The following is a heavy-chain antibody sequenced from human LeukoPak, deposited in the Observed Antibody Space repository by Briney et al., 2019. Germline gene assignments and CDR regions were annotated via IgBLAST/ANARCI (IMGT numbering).Heavy chain of an antibody. CDR1: GFTFSSSP. CDR2: ISATGGST. J-gene: IGHJ6*02. CDR3: AKDILLVPPLYGMDV. Sequence: GGSLRLSCAASGFTFSSSPMSWVRRAPGKGLEWVSAISATGGSTHYADSVKGRYTISRDNSKNTLYLQVNSLRAEDTAVYYCAKDILLVPPLYGMDVWGQGTTVTVSS. V-gene: IGHV3-23*01. D-gene: IGHD6-6*01.